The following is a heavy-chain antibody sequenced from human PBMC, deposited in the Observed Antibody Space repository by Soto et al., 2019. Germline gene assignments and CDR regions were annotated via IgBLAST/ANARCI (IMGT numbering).Heavy chain of an antibody. CDR2: INPNSGGT. J-gene: IGHJ6*02. V-gene: IGHV1-2*04. CDR1: GYTFTCYY. CDR3: ARDRNPGTGRYDGMDV. Sequence: QVQLVQSGAEVKKPGASVKVSCKASGYTFTCYYMHWVRQAPGQGLEWMGWINPNSGGTNYAQKFQGWVTMTRDTSISTADMELGRLRSDDTAVYYYARDRNPGTGRYDGMDVWGQGTTVTVSS. D-gene: IGHD2-8*02.